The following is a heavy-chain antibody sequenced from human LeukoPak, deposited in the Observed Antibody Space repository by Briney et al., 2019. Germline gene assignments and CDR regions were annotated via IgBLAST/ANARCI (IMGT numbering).Heavy chain of an antibody. V-gene: IGHV1-2*02. CDR3: ARNHHYYDILTGLLYYYYGMDV. Sequence: GASVKVSCKASGYTFTGYYMHWVRQAPGQGLEWVGWISPNSGGTHYVQKFQGRVTMTSDTSINTAYMELSRLRSDDTAVYYCARNHHYYDILTGLLYYYYGMDVWGQGTTVTVSS. CDR2: ISPNSGGT. J-gene: IGHJ6*02. CDR1: GYTFTGYY. D-gene: IGHD3-9*01.